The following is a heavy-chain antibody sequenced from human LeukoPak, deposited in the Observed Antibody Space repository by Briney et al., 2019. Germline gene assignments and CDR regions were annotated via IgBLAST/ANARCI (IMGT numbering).Heavy chain of an antibody. V-gene: IGHV3-48*03. CDR2: ISSTGTTI. J-gene: IGHJ4*02. Sequence: GESLTLSCTVSGFTFSDHELNWVRQAPGEGLEWVSYISSTGTTIENAYSENRRFTIFSDNANNSVFRQLNSLAPDDVSIYYWARRFDCWGQGTLVTVSS. CDR1: GFTFSDHE. CDR3: ARRFDC.